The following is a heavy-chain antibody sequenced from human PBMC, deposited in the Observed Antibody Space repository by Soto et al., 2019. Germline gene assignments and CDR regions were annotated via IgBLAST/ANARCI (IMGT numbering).Heavy chain of an antibody. CDR3: AREGITIFGVVSSERWPFDP. CDR1: GFTFSSYG. J-gene: IGHJ5*02. CDR2: IWYDGSNK. D-gene: IGHD3-3*01. Sequence: GGSLRLSCAASGFTFSSYGMHWVRQAPGKGLEWVAVIWYDGSNKYYADSVKGRFTISRDNSKNTLYLQMNSLRAEDTAVYYYAREGITIFGVVSSERWPFDPWGQGTLVTVSS. V-gene: IGHV3-33*01.